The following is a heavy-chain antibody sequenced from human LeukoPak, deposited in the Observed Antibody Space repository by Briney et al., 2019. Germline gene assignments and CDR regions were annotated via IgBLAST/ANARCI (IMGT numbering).Heavy chain of an antibody. CDR2: IYYSGST. D-gene: IGHD3-10*01. V-gene: IGHV4-61*01. Sequence: PSETLSLTCTVSGGSVSSGSYYWNWIRQPPGKGLEWIGYIYYSGSTNYNPSLKSRVTISVDTSKNQFSLKLSSVTAADTAVYYCAREGLVDNWFDPWGQGTLVTVSS. CDR1: GGSVSSGSYY. J-gene: IGHJ5*02. CDR3: AREGLVDNWFDP.